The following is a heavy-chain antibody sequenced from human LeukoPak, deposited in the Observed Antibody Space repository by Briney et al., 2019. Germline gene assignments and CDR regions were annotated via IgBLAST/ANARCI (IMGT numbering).Heavy chain of an antibody. CDR3: AREMQDKSLQWIGEHKKYYYYYMDV. V-gene: IGHV4-59*12. CDR1: GGSISSYY. J-gene: IGHJ6*03. CDR2: IYYSGST. Sequence: SETLSLTCTVSGGSISSYYWSWIRQPPGKGLEWIGYIYYSGSTNYNPSLKSRVTISVDTSKNQFSLKLSSVTAADTAVYYCAREMQDKSLQWIGEHKKYYYYYMDVWGKGTTVIVSS. D-gene: IGHD3-10*01.